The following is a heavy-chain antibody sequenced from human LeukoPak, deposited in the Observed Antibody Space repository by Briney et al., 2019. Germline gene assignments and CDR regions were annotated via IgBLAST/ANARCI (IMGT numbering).Heavy chain of an antibody. D-gene: IGHD3-3*01. J-gene: IGHJ4*02. CDR2: IKQDGSEK. Sequence: PGGSLRLSCAASGFTFSSYRMSWVRQAPGKGLEWVANIKQDGSEKYYVDSVKGRFTISRDNAKNSLYLQMNSLRAEDTAVYYCARDPRDFWIYYFDYWGQGTLVTVSS. CDR1: GFTFSSYR. CDR3: ARDPRDFWIYYFDY. V-gene: IGHV3-7*01.